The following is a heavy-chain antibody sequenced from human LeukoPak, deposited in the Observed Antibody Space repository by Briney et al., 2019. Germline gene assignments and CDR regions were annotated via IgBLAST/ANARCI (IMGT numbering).Heavy chain of an antibody. CDR3: ARGIVVDAVDI. CDR1: GGSISSSSYY. CDR2: IYYSGST. D-gene: IGHD3-22*01. Sequence: SETLSLTCTVSGGSISSSSYYWGWIRQPPGKGLEWIGSIYYSGSTYYNPSLKSRVTISVDTSKNQFSLKLSSVTAADTAVYYCARGIVVDAVDIWGQGTMVTVSS. V-gene: IGHV4-39*01. J-gene: IGHJ3*02.